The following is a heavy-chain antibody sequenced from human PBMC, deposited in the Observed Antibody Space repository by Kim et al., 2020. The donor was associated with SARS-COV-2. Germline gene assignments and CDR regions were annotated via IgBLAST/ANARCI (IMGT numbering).Heavy chain of an antibody. J-gene: IGHJ6*02. CDR1: GGSFSGYY. D-gene: IGHD3-3*01. Sequence: SETLSLTCAVYGGSFSGYYWSWIRQPPGKGLEWIGEINHSGSTNYNPSLKSRVTISVDTSKNQFSLKLSSVTAADTAVYYCARGGRSVLEWLFLSRGGPYYYCGMDVWGQGTTVTVSS. CDR2: INHSGST. CDR3: ARGGRSVLEWLFLSRGGPYYYCGMDV. V-gene: IGHV4-34*01.